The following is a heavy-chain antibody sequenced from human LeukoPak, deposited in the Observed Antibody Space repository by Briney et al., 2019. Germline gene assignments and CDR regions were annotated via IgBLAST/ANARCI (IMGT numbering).Heavy chain of an antibody. V-gene: IGHV4-38-2*02. Sequence: PSETLSLTCTVSGYSISSGYCWGWIRQPPGKGLEWIGSIYHSGSTYYNPSLKSRVTLSVDTSKNQFSLKLSSVTAADTAVYYCARVTIGYCSGGSCNHAFDIWGQGTMVTVSS. D-gene: IGHD2-15*01. CDR2: IYHSGST. CDR3: ARVTIGYCSGGSCNHAFDI. CDR1: GYSISSGYC. J-gene: IGHJ3*02.